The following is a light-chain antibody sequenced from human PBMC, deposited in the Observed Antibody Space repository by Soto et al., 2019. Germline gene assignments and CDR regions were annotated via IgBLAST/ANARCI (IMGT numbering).Light chain of an antibody. CDR3: VLYMGSGSWV. CDR2: STN. V-gene: IGLV8-61*01. J-gene: IGLJ3*02. CDR1: SGAVSTSYY. Sequence: QTVVPQEPSFSVSPGGTVTLTRGLSSGAVSTSYYPSWYQQTPGQAPRTLIYSTNTSSSGVPDRFSGSILGNKAALTITGAQADDESDYYCVLYMGSGSWVFGGGTKRTVL.